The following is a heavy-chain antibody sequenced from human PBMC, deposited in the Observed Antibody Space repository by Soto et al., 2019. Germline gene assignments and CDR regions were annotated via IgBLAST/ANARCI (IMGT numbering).Heavy chain of an antibody. CDR1: GGTFSSYA. Sequence: ASVEVSCKASGGTFSSYAISWVRQAPGQGLEWMGGIIPIFGTANYAQKFQGRVTITADESISTAYMELSSLRSEDPAVFYCAGVFGRVVPTNYYYYGMDVWGQGTTVTVPS. CDR3: AGVFGRVVPTNYYYYGMDV. J-gene: IGHJ6*02. V-gene: IGHV1-69*13. CDR2: IIPIFGTA. D-gene: IGHD3-3*01.